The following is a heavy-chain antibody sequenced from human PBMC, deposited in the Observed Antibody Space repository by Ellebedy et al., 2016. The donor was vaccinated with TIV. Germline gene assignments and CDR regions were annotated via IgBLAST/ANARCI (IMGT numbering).Heavy chain of an antibody. CDR2: ISSGGGTI. Sequence: PGGSLRLSCAASGFTFSDYSMTWICQAPGEGLDLVSYISSGGGTIYYGDTVKGRVTVSRDNAENSLYLQLNSLRVEDTGLYFCARATGIAALLDFWGQGQLVTVSS. J-gene: IGHJ4*02. CDR3: ARATGIAALLDF. V-gene: IGHV3-11*01. D-gene: IGHD2-15*01. CDR1: GFTFSDYS.